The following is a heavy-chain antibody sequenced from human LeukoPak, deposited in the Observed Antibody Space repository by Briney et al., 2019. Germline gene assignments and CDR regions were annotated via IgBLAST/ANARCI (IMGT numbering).Heavy chain of an antibody. D-gene: IGHD1-26*01. V-gene: IGHV3-30*02. CDR2: IRYDGNNK. J-gene: IGHJ4*02. CDR1: GFTFSSYD. Sequence: GGSLRLSCAASGFTFSSYDMHWVRQAPGKGLEWVAFIRYDGNNKYYADSVKGRFTISRDNSKNTLYLQMNSLRAEDTAVYYCAKARGAKGPPDYGGQGTLVTVSS. CDR3: AKARGAKGPPDY.